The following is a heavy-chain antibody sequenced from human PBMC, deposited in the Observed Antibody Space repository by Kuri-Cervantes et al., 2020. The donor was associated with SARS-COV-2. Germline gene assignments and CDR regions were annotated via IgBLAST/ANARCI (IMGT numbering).Heavy chain of an antibody. Sequence: SVKVSCKASGGTFSSYAISWVRQAPGQGLEWMGRIIPILGIANYAQKFQGRVTITADKSTSTAYMELRSLRSDDTAVYYCARVGATRGACAYWGQGNQV. J-gene: IGHJ4*01. V-gene: IGHV1-69*04. CDR2: IIPILGIA. CDR1: GGTFSSYA. D-gene: IGHD1-26*01. CDR3: ARVGATRGACAY.